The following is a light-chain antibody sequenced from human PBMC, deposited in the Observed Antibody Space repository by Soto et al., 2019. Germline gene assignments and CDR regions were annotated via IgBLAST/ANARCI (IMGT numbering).Light chain of an antibody. CDR2: DVS. J-gene: IGKJ1*01. CDR1: QTVNKN. Sequence: EIVMTQFPATLSVSPGERATLSCRASQTVNKNVAWFQQKPGQAPRLLIYDVSTRATGIPARFGGRGSGTAFTLTISSLQSEDSAIYYCQQYNKWWTFGQGTKVEIK. CDR3: QQYNKWWT. V-gene: IGKV3-15*01.